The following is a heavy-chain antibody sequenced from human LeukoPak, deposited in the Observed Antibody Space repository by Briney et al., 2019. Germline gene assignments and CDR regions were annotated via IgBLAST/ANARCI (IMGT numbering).Heavy chain of an antibody. CDR3: ARVLYDYVWGSSIDY. Sequence: SETLSLTCTVSGGSISSGDYYWSWIRQPPGKGLEWIGYIYYSGSTYYNSSLKSRVTISVDTSKNQFSLKLSSVTAADTAVYYCARVLYDYVWGSSIDYWGQGTLVTVSS. CDR1: GGSISSGDYY. D-gene: IGHD3-16*01. V-gene: IGHV4-30-4*01. CDR2: IYYSGST. J-gene: IGHJ4*02.